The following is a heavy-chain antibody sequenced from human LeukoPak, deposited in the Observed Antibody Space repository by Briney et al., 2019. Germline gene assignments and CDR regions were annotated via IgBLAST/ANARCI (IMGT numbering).Heavy chain of an antibody. CDR2: IYPGDSDT. CDR3: ARPWRDYYDSSGYWLAY. D-gene: IGHD3-22*01. J-gene: IGHJ4*02. Sequence: GESLKISCKGSGYSFTSYWIGWVRLMPGKGLEWMGIIYPGDSDTRYSPSFQGQVTISADKSISTAYLQWSSLKASDTAMYYCARPWRDYYDSSGYWLAYWGQGTLVTVSS. CDR1: GYSFTSYW. V-gene: IGHV5-51*01.